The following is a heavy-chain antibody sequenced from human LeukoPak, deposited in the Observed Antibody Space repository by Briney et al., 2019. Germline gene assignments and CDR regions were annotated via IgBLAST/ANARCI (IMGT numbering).Heavy chain of an antibody. CDR2: INSDGSST. CDR1: GFTFVSYW. CDR3: ARVSITVDY. J-gene: IGHJ4*02. D-gene: IGHD1-20*01. Sequence: GGSLGLSCEASGFTFVSYWMHWSGQPPGKGLVWVSRINSDGSSTSYADSVKGRFTISRDNAKNTLYLQMNSLRAEDTAVYYCARVSITVDYWGQGTLVTVSS. V-gene: IGHV3-74*01.